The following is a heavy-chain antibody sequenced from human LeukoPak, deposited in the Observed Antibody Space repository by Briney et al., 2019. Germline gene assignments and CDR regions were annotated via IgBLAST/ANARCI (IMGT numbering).Heavy chain of an antibody. CDR2: ISAYNGNT. V-gene: IGHV1-18*01. J-gene: IGHJ5*02. CDR1: GYTFTSYD. D-gene: IGHD2-2*01. Sequence: VASVKVSCKASGYTFTSYDINWVRQAPGQGLEWMGWISAYNGNTNYAQKLQGRVTMTTDTSTSTAYMELRSLRSDDTAVYYCARVRVGYCSSTSCWDPWGQGTLVTVSS. CDR3: ARVRVGYCSSTSCWDP.